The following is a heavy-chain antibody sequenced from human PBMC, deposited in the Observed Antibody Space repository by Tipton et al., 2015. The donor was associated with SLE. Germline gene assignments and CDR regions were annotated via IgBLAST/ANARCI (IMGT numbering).Heavy chain of an antibody. D-gene: IGHD1-26*01. Sequence: TLSLTCTVSGGSISSSGYYWGWVRQPPGKGLEWVGSTYYTGGTYYNPSLKSRVTISVDTSKNQFSLKLSSVTAADTAVYYCARDKLGGSYDYWGQGTLVTVSS. J-gene: IGHJ4*02. CDR3: ARDKLGGSYDY. V-gene: IGHV4-39*07. CDR1: GGSISSSGYY. CDR2: TYYTGGT.